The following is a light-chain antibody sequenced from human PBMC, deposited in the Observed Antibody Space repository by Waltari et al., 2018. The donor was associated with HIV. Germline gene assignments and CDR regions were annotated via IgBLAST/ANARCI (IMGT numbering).Light chain of an antibody. V-gene: IGLV1-40*01. CDR2: PNV. Sequence: QSVLTQPPSLSGAPGLRVRLSCTGNFSNVGAGYDVPWYQHLTGTAPRPLIYPNVNPPSRVPDRFFGSKSGSSASLGIIGLQAEDEADYYCQSYDSSLSGVVFGGGTRLTVL. J-gene: IGLJ2*01. CDR1: FSNVGAGYD. CDR3: QSYDSSLSGVV.